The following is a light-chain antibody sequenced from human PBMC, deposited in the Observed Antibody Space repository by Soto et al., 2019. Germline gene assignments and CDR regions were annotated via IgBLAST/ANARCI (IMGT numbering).Light chain of an antibody. CDR1: SSNIGNNP. CDR3: EAWDNSLKAVV. J-gene: IGLJ2*01. V-gene: IGLV1-44*01. CDR2: SYN. Sequence: QSVLTQPPSASGTPGQRVTISCSGSSSNIGNNPVNWYQQLPGTAPKLLIYSYNQRPSGVPDRFSGSQSGTSASLAISGLKADAGADYFCEAWDNSLKAVVFGGGTNPPVL.